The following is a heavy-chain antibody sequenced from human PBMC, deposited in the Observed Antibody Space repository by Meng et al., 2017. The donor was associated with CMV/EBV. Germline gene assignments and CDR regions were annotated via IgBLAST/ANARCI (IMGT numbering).Heavy chain of an antibody. J-gene: IGHJ6*02. CDR2: ISSSGSTI. CDR3: ARVGVGGNPGYYYYYYGMDV. Sequence: GESLKIPCAAPGFTHSSYEMNWVRQAPGKGLEWVSYISSSGSTIYYADSVKGRFTISRDNTKNSLYLQMHSLRAEDTAVYYCARVGVGGNPGYYYYYYGMDVWGQGTTVTVSS. CDR1: GFTHSSYE. D-gene: IGHD4-23*01. V-gene: IGHV3-48*03.